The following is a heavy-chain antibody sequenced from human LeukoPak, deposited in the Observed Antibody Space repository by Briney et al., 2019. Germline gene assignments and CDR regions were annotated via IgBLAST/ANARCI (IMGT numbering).Heavy chain of an antibody. Sequence: PSETLSLTCAVYGGSFSGYYWSWIRQPPGKGLEWIGEINHSGSTNYNPSLKSRVTISVDTSKNQFSLKLSSVTAADTAVYYCASNWGRSDYWGQGTLVTVSS. D-gene: IGHD7-27*01. V-gene: IGHV4-34*01. CDR1: GGSFSGYY. CDR3: ASNWGRSDY. J-gene: IGHJ4*02. CDR2: INHSGST.